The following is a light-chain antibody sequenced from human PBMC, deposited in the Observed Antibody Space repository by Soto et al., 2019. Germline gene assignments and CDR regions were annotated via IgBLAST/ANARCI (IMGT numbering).Light chain of an antibody. CDR2: DAS. V-gene: IGKV3-11*01. CDR3: QQRSNWTPT. Sequence: EIVLTQSPATLSLSPGERATLSCRASQSVSSYLAWYQQKPGQAPRLLIYDASNRATGTPDRFSGSGSGTAFTLTISSLEPEDFAVYYCQQRSNWTPTFGGGTKVEIK. CDR1: QSVSSY. J-gene: IGKJ4*01.